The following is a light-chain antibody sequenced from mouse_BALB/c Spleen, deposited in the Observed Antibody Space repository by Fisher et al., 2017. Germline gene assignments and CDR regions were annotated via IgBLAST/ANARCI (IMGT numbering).Light chain of an antibody. CDR3: QQFTSSPSIT. CDR2: STS. V-gene: IGKV4-78*01. J-gene: IGKJ5*01. CDR1: SSVSSSY. Sequence: IVLTQSPAIMSASPGEKVTMTCSARSSVSSSYLYWYQQKPGSSPKLWIYSTSNLASGVPARFSGSGSGTSYSLTISSMEGEDAATYYCQQFTSSPSITFGAGTKLELK.